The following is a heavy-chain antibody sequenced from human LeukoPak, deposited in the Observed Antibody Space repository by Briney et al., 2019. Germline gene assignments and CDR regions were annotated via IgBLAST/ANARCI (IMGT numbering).Heavy chain of an antibody. V-gene: IGHV3-30-3*01. D-gene: IGHD3-9*01. Sequence: PGRSLRLSCAASGFTFSNYIMHWVRQAPGMGLEWVAVISYDGSNKYYADSVKGRLTISRDNAKNSLYLQMNSLRAEDTALYYCAKDSPLRYFDYWGQGTLVTVSS. J-gene: IGHJ4*02. CDR3: AKDSPLRYFDY. CDR2: ISYDGSNK. CDR1: GFTFSNYI.